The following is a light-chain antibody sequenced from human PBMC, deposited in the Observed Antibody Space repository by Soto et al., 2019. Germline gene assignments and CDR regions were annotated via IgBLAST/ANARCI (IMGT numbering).Light chain of an antibody. CDR1: SSNIGINY. Sequence: QSVLTQPPSASGTPGQRVTISCSGSSSNIGINYVYWYQQLPGTAPKLLIYRNNQRPSGGPDRFSGSKSGTSASLAISGLRSADEADYYCAARDDSLSGHYVFGTGTKLTVL. CDR2: RNN. CDR3: AARDDSLSGHYV. V-gene: IGLV1-47*01. J-gene: IGLJ1*01.